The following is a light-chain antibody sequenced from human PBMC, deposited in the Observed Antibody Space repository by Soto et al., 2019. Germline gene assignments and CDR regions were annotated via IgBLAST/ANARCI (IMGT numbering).Light chain of an antibody. V-gene: IGLV2-23*01. CDR2: EGS. CDR1: SSDVGSYNL. J-gene: IGLJ2*01. CDR3: CSYAGTTL. Sequence: QSVLTQPASVSGSPGQSITISCTATSSDVGSYNLVSWYQQHPGKAPKLMIYEGSKRPSGVSDRFSGSKSGNTASLTISGLQPEDEADSYCCSYAGTTLFGGGTKLTVL.